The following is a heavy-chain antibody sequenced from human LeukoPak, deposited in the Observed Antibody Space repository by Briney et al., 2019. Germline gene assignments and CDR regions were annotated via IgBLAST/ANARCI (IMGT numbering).Heavy chain of an antibody. J-gene: IGHJ6*03. CDR3: VRGGGSIRHSYYYYVDV. CDR2: IKQDGSEK. Sequence: GGSLRLSCAASGFTFSSYWMSWVRQAPGKGLEWVANIKQDGSEKYYVDSVKGRFTISRDNARNSLYLQMNSLRDEDTALYYCVRGGGSIRHSYYYYVDVWGKGTSVTVSS. CDR1: GFTFSSYW. V-gene: IGHV3-7*03. D-gene: IGHD2-15*01.